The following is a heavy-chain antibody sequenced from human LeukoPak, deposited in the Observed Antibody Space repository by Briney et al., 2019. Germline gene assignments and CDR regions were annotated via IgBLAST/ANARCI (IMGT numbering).Heavy chain of an antibody. J-gene: IGHJ5*02. CDR3: AEDLRYGSDDP. CDR2: ISGSGGST. CDR1: GFTFSSYA. Sequence: GGSLRLSCAASGFTFSSYATSWVRQAPGKGLEWVSAISGSGGSTYYADSVKGRFTISRDNSKNTLYLQMNSLRAEDTAVYYCAEDLRYGSDDPWGQGTLVTVSS. V-gene: IGHV3-23*01. D-gene: IGHD3-10*01.